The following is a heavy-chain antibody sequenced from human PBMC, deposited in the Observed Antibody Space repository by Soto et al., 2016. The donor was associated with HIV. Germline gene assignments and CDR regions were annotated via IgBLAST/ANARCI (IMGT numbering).Heavy chain of an antibody. CDR2: INWNGGST. CDR3: ARDRGYYYGSGSSKAVYYYGMDV. V-gene: IGHV3-20*04. J-gene: IGHJ6*02. D-gene: IGHD3-10*01. Sequence: EVQLVESGGGVVRPGGSLRLSCAASGFTFDDYGMSWVRQAPGKGLEWVSGINWNGGSTGYVDSVKGRFTIFRDNAKNSLYLQMNSLRVEDTALYYCARDRGYYYGSGSSKAVYYYGMDVWGRRTTVDRLL. CDR1: GFTFDDYG.